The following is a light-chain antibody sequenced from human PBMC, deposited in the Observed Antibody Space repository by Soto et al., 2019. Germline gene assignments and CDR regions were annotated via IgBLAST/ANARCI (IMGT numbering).Light chain of an antibody. CDR2: AAS. CDR1: QSISSF. Sequence: DIQMTQSPSSLSASVRDRVTISCWASQSISSFLNWYQQKPGKAPKPLIYAASSLQSGVPSRFSGSGSGTDFTLTITSLQPDDFATYYCQQSYSAPYTFGQGTRLEIK. J-gene: IGKJ5*01. CDR3: QQSYSAPYT. V-gene: IGKV1-39*01.